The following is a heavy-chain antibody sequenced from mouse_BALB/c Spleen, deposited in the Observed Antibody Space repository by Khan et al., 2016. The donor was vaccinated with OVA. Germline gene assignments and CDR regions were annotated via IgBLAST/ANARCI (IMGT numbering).Heavy chain of an antibody. CDR2: IDPANGNT. V-gene: IGHV14-3*02. Sequence: EVQLQQSGAELVKPGASVKLSCTASGFNIKDTYMHWVKQRPEQGLEWIGRIDPANGNTKYDPKFQGKATIPADTSYNTAYLQLSSLTSEDTAVYYCARDYWDVFAYWGQGTLVTVSA. CDR3: ARDYWDVFAY. D-gene: IGHD4-1*01. CDR1: GFNIKDTY. J-gene: IGHJ3*01.